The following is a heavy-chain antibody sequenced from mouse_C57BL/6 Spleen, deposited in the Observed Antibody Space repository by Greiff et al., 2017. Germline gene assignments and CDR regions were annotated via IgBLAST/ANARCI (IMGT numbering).Heavy chain of an antibody. V-gene: IGHV1-53*01. J-gene: IGHJ4*01. CDR2: INPSNGGT. Sequence: QQPGQGLEWIGNINPSNGGTNYNEKFKSKATLTVDKSSSTAYMQLSSLTSEDSAVYYCARYGSSYGAMDYWGQGTSVTVSS. CDR3: ARYGSSYGAMDY. D-gene: IGHD1-1*01.